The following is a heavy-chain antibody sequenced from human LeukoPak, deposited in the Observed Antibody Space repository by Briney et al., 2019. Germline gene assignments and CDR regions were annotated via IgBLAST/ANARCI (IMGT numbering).Heavy chain of an antibody. J-gene: IGHJ4*02. Sequence: ASVNASCKASGYTFTSYFIHWVRQAPGQGLEWMGLINPTSGGTSYAQKFQGRVTMTRDTSTSTVYMELSSLREEDTALYYCARDQYLDSSRFHYFDSWGQGTLVTVSS. CDR1: GYTFTSYF. D-gene: IGHD6-13*01. CDR2: INPTSGGT. V-gene: IGHV1-46*01. CDR3: ARDQYLDSSRFHYFDS.